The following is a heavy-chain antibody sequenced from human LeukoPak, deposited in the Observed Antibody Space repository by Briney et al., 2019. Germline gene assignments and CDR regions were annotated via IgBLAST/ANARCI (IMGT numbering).Heavy chain of an antibody. CDR2: IYYSGST. J-gene: IGHJ4*02. V-gene: IGHV4-59*12. CDR3: ARDLSSSWYKDYFDY. CDR1: GGSMSSYY. D-gene: IGHD6-13*01. Sequence: SETLSLTCTVSGGSMSSYYWSWIRQPAGKGLEWIGYIYYSGSTNYNPSLKSRVTISVDTSKNQFSLKLSSVTAADTAVYYCARDLSSSWYKDYFDYWGQGTLVTVSS.